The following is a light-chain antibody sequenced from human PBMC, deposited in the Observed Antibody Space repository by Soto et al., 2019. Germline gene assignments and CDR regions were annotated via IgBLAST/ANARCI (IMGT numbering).Light chain of an antibody. CDR2: DAS. J-gene: IGKJ5*01. CDR3: QQRSSWPIN. V-gene: IGKV3-11*01. CDR1: QSFIRY. Sequence: DTVLTQSPTTQPFSPVEIANLSCTASQSFIRYLAWYQQKPGQAPRLLIYDASNRATGLPARFSGRGSGTDFTLTLSSPEPEDFAVYYCQQRSSWPINFGKGTRLEI.